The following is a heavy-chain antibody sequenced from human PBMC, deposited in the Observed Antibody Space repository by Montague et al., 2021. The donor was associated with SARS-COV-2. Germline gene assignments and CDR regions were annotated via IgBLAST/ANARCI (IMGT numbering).Heavy chain of an antibody. CDR3: ASGEFFYYGSGNYYRSALDD. CDR1: GASFSGYY. D-gene: IGHD3-10*01. CDR2: VIHSGTT. V-gene: IGHV4-34*12. J-gene: IGHJ6*02. Sequence: SETLSLTCHVYGASFSGYYWSWVRQSPRKGLEWIGEVIHSGTTNYNPSLKGRVTISIDSSNDRFSLRLTPLAAADTGVYYCASGEFFYYGSGNYYRSALDDWGQGTTVTVSS.